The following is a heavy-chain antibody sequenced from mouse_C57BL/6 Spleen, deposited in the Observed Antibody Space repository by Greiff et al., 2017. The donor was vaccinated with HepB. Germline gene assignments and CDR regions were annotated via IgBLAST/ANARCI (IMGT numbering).Heavy chain of an antibody. CDR3: AKIKKLVATYFGY. CDR2: TNPTNGRT. CDR1: GYTFTSYW. Sequence: VQLQQSGADLVKAGASVKMSCKASGYTFTSYWMHWVKQRLGQGLEWFAETNPTNGRTYYNEQFKSKATLTVDKSSTAAYMLLSGPTFEDSAVYYCAKIKKLVATYFGYWGQGTTLTVSS. J-gene: IGHJ2*01. D-gene: IGHD1-1*01. V-gene: IGHV1S81*02.